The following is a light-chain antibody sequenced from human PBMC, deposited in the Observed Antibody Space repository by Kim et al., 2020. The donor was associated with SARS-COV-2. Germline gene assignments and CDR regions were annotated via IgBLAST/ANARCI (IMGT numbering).Light chain of an antibody. CDR1: QSVSNN. Sequence: EIVLTQSPATLSLSPGERATLSCRASQSVSNNLVWYQQKPGQAPRLLIYDVSNRATGIPARFSGSGSGTDFTLIISSLEPEDFAVYFCQQRTTWPLTFGGGTRVEIK. CDR3: QQRTTWPLT. V-gene: IGKV3-11*01. J-gene: IGKJ4*01. CDR2: DVS.